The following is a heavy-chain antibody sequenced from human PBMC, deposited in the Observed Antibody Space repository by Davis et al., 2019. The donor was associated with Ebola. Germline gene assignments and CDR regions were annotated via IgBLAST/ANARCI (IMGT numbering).Heavy chain of an antibody. D-gene: IGHD2-2*01. V-gene: IGHV1-8*01. Sequence: ASVKVSCKASGYTFTSYDINWVXXXXXXXXXXXXXFNPHICTPAYAQKFQGRVTITADKSTSTAYMELSSLRAEEKAVYSCSRSRDCSSNSCYAVWYFDYWGQGTLVTVSS. CDR3: SRSRDCSSNSCYAVWYFDY. J-gene: IGHJ4*02. CDR1: GYTFTSYD. CDR2: FNPHICTP.